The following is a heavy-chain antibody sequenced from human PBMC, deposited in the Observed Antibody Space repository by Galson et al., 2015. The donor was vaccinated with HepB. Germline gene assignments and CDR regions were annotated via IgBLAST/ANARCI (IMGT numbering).Heavy chain of an antibody. J-gene: IGHJ3*02. Sequence: SLRLSCAASGFTFSSYAMHWVRQAPGKGLEYVSAISSNGGSTYYADSVKGRFTISRDNSKNTLYLQMSSLRAEDTAVYYCVNRGWMFDAFDIWGQGTMVTVSS. V-gene: IGHV3-64D*06. CDR2: ISSNGGST. D-gene: IGHD3-10*02. CDR3: VNRGWMFDAFDI. CDR1: GFTFSSYA.